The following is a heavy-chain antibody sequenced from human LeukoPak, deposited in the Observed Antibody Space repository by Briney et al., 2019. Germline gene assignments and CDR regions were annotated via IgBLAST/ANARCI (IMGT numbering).Heavy chain of an antibody. Sequence: GGSLRLSCAASGFTFSTYAMSWVRQAPGKGLEWVSTISDSGANTYYADSVKGRFTISRDNSRNTLYLQMNSLRAEDTAIYYCAKGGPQFFDYWGQGTLVTVSS. D-gene: IGHD5-24*01. V-gene: IGHV3-23*01. CDR3: AKGGPQFFDY. CDR2: ISDSGANT. J-gene: IGHJ4*02. CDR1: GFTFSTYA.